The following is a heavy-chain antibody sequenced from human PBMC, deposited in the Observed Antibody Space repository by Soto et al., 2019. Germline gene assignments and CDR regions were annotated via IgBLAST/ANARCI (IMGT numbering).Heavy chain of an antibody. CDR2: IYSGGST. D-gene: IGHD5-18*01. CDR1: GFTVSSNY. V-gene: IGHV3-66*01. J-gene: IGHJ6*03. Sequence: GESLKISCAPSGFTVSSNYMSWVRQAPGKGLEWVSVIYSGGSTYYADSVKGRFTISRDNSKNTLYLQMNSLRAEDTAVYYCAREAMVNWYIDVWGKGTTVTVSS. CDR3: AREAMVNWYIDV.